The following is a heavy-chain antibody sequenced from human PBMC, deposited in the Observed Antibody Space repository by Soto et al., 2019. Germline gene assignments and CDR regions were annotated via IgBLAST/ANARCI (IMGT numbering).Heavy chain of an antibody. J-gene: IGHJ4*02. D-gene: IGHD3-10*01. CDR2: ISAYNGNT. Sequence: QVQLVQSGAEVKKPGASVKVSCKASGYTFTSYSISWVRQAPGQGLEWMGWISAYNGNTNYAQKLQGRVTMTTDTXXXXXXXXXXXXXXXXXXXYYCARDSPPPREWGQGTLVTVSS. CDR3: ARDSPPPRE. V-gene: IGHV1-18*01. CDR1: GYTFTSYS.